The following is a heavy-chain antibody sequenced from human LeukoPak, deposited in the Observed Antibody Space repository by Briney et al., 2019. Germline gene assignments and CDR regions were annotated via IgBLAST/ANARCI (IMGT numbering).Heavy chain of an antibody. CDR1: GYTFTSYG. D-gene: IGHD3-22*01. CDR3: ARVDTDSSAYYYYYGMDV. Sequence: GASVKVSCKASGYTFTSYGISWVRQAPGQGLEWMGWISGYNGNTKYVQKFQGRVTMTTDTSTSTAYMELRSLRSDDTAVYYCARVDTDSSAYYYYYGMDVWGRGTTVTVSS. J-gene: IGHJ6*02. V-gene: IGHV1-18*01. CDR2: ISGYNGNT.